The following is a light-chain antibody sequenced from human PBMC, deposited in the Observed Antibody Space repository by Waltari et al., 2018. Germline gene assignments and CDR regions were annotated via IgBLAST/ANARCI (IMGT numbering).Light chain of an antibody. CDR3: QQYDKWPPWT. J-gene: IGKJ1*01. Sequence: EIVMTQSPATLSVSPGERATLSCRASPSISTRLAWYQQQPGQAPRLLMYGASTRATGSPARFSGSGSGTEFTLTISSLQSEDFAVFYCQQYDKWPPWTFGQGTKVEIK. V-gene: IGKV3-15*01. CDR2: GAS. CDR1: PSISTR.